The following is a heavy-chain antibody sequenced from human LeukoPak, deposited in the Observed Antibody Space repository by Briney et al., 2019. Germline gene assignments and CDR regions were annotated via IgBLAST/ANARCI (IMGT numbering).Heavy chain of an antibody. V-gene: IGHV4-39*07. CDR1: GGSISSNSYY. CDR3: ARGYYDILTGYYPPDY. D-gene: IGHD3-9*01. J-gene: IGHJ4*02. Sequence: SETLSLTCTVSGGSISSNSYYWGWIRQPPGKGLEWIGSIYYSGNTYYNPSLKSRVTISVDTSKNQFSLKLSSVTAADTAVYYCARGYYDILTGYYPPDYWGQGTLVTVSS. CDR2: IYYSGNT.